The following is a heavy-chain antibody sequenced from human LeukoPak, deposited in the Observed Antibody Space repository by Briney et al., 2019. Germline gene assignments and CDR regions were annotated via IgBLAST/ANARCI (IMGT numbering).Heavy chain of an antibody. D-gene: IGHD3-9*01. Sequence: PSETLSLTCAVYGGSFSGYYWSWIRQPPGEGLEWIGEINHSGSTNYNPSLKSRVTISVDTSKNQFSLKLSSVTAADTAVYYCARCYDILTGYYLDAFDIWGQGTMVTVSS. CDR2: INHSGST. CDR1: GGSFSGYY. J-gene: IGHJ3*02. V-gene: IGHV4-34*01. CDR3: ARCYDILTGYYLDAFDI.